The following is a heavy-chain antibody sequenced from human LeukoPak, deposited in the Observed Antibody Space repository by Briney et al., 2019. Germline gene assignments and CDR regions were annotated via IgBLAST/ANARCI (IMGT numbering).Heavy chain of an antibody. V-gene: IGHV3-48*01. CDR1: GFTFRTYS. D-gene: IGHD3-22*01. J-gene: IGHJ3*01. CDR2: IIDSSRTM. CDR3: AMDHHYYDGDGT. Sequence: QPGGSLRLSCAASGFTFRTYSMNWVRQAPGKGLAWISYIIDSSRTMYYADSVKGRFTISRDNAQNFLYLQMDSLRVQDTAVYYCAMDHHYYDGDGTWGQGTMVTVSS.